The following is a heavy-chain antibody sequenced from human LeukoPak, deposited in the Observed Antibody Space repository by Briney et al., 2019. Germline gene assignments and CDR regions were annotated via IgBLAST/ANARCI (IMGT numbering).Heavy chain of an antibody. D-gene: IGHD6-19*01. CDR3: TRDADTSGHYDIFDI. CDR2: MWSDGIRK. Sequence: PGGSLRLSCAASGFTLSSYQMNWVRQAPGKGLEWVAVMWSDGIRKYYTDSVKGRFTVSRDTSKNTQYLEMSSLRVEDTAVYYCTRDADTSGHYDIFDIWGQGTMVTVSS. CDR1: GFTLSSYQ. J-gene: IGHJ3*02. V-gene: IGHV3-33*08.